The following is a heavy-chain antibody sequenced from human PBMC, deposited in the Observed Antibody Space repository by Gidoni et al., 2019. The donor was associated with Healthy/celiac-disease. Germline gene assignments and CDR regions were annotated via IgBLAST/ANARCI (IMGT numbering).Heavy chain of an antibody. V-gene: IGHV3-23*01. CDR3: AKDDLAGNYFDY. CDR1: GFTFSSYA. J-gene: IGHJ4*02. D-gene: IGHD6-13*01. CDR2: ISGSGGST. Sequence: EVQLLESGGGLVQPGGSLRLSCAASGFTFSSYAMSWVRQAPGKGLEWVSAISGSGGSTYYADSVKGRFTISRDNSKNTLYLQMYSLRAEDTAVYYCAKDDLAGNYFDYWGQGTLVTVSS.